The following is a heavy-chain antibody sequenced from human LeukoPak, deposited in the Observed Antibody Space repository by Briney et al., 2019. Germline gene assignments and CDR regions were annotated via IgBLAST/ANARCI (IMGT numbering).Heavy chain of an antibody. V-gene: IGHV4-59*01. CDR1: GGSISSYY. J-gene: IGHJ5*02. D-gene: IGHD3-10*01. CDR2: INYYGGT. CDR3: ARDRGGPGRFDP. Sequence: SETLSLTCTVSGGSISSYYWSWVRQPPGKGLEWIGYINYYGGTKYNASLKSRVIISLDTSKNQVSLKVTSVTAADTAVYCCARDRGGPGRFDPWGQGTLVTVSS.